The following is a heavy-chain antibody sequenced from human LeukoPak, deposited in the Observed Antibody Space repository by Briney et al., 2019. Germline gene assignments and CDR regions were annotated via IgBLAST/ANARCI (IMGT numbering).Heavy chain of an antibody. CDR1: GGSISSYY. D-gene: IGHD2-2*01. Sequence: SETLSLTCTVSGGSISSYYWSWIRQPPGKGLEWIGYIYYSGSTNYNPSLKSRVTISVDTSKNQFSLKLSSVTAADTAVYYCARGSDCSSTSCPQRYYYYYMDVWGQGTTVTVSS. J-gene: IGHJ6*03. V-gene: IGHV4-59*01. CDR3: ARGSDCSSTSCPQRYYYYYMDV. CDR2: IYYSGST.